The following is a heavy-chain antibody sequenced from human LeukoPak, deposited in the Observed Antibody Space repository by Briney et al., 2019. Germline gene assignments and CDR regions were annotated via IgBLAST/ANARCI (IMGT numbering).Heavy chain of an antibody. J-gene: IGHJ6*02. V-gene: IGHV1-18*01. CDR3: ARERIAAAGPSSWQGSNYYYYGMDV. Sequence: ASVKVSCKASGYTFTSYGISWVRQAPGQGLEWMGWISAYNGNTNYAQKLQGRVTMTTDTSTSTAYMELRSLRSDDTAVYYCARERIAAAGPSSWQGSNYYYYGMDVWGQGTTVTVSS. CDR2: ISAYNGNT. CDR1: GYTFTSYG. D-gene: IGHD6-13*01.